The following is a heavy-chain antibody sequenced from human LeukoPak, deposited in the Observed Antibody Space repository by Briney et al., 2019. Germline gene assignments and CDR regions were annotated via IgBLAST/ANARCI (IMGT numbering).Heavy chain of an antibody. CDR3: ARAAGGDIVEFDAFDI. CDR1: GYNCTSYW. D-gene: IGHD5-12*01. Sequence: GESLKISCKGSGYNCTSYWIGWGRQMPGKGLDGMGSIYPGDSDTRYSPSFQGQVPISADKPISTAYLPWSRLKASDTALYYCARAAGGDIVEFDAFDIWGQGTMVTVSS. J-gene: IGHJ3*02. CDR2: IYPGDSDT. V-gene: IGHV5-51*04.